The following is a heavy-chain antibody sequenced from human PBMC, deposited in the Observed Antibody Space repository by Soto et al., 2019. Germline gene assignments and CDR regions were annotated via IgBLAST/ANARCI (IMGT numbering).Heavy chain of an antibody. CDR1: GFTFDDYG. D-gene: IGHD5-18*01. V-gene: IGHV3-20*04. CDR2: INWNGGST. Sequence: GGSLRLSCAASGFTFDDYGMSWVRQAPGKGLEWVSGINWNGGSTYYADSVKGRFTISRDNSKNTLYLQMNSLRAEDTAVYYCARHGYNYGGGYFDYWGQGTLVTVSS. J-gene: IGHJ4*02. CDR3: ARHGYNYGGGYFDY.